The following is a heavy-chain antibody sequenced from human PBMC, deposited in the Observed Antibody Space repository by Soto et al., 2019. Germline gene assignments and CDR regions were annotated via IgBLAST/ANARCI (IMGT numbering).Heavy chain of an antibody. CDR2: IYYSGST. V-gene: IGHV4-39*01. CDR1: GDSMSSSDYY. CDR3: ARRTVNIRTFYSGLKTHCFDY. J-gene: IGHJ4*02. Sequence: QLQLHESGPGLVKPSETLPLTCAVSGDSMSSSDYYWGWIRQPPGKGLEWIGSIYYSGSTYYNPSLQSRVAISVDTSKNQSSLKLKSVTAADTAIYYCARRTVNIRTFYSGLKTHCFDYWGQGAPVTVSS. D-gene: IGHD6-19*01.